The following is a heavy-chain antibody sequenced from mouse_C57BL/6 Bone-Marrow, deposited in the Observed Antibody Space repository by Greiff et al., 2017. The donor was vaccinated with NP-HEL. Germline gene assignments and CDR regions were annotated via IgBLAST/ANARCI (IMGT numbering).Heavy chain of an antibody. Sequence: EVQGVESGGGLVQSGRSLRLSCATSGFTFSDFYMEWVRQAPGKGLEWIAASRNKANDYTTEYSASVKGRFIVSRDTSQSILYLQMNALRAEDTAIYYCARCPYYGSSHWYFDVWGTGTTVTVAS. CDR2: SRNKANDYTT. D-gene: IGHD1-1*01. J-gene: IGHJ1*03. CDR3: ARCPYYGSSHWYFDV. CDR1: GFTFSDFY. V-gene: IGHV7-1*01.